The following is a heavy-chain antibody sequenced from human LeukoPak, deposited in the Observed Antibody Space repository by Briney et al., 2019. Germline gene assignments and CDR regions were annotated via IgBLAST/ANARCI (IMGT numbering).Heavy chain of an antibody. CDR2: ISAYNGNT. CDR1: GYTFTGYY. D-gene: IGHD2-8*01. Sequence: ASVKVSCKASGYTFTGYYMHWVRQAPGQGLEWMGWISAYNGNTNYAQKLQGRVTMTTDTSTSTAYMELRSLRSDDTAVYYCARVSSQLMDWGQGTLVTVSS. V-gene: IGHV1-18*04. J-gene: IGHJ4*02. CDR3: ARVSSQLMD.